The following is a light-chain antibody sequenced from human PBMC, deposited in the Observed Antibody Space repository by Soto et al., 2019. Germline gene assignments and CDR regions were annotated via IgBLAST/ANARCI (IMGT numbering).Light chain of an antibody. CDR2: DGS. Sequence: EIVLTQSPATLSLFPGERATLSCRASQSVGSYLSWSQQKPGQAPRLLIYDGSNRAPGIPARFSGSQSGTDFTLTIISLETEDFAVYHCQQRALLPLTFGQGTKLEIK. CDR3: QQRALLPLT. J-gene: IGKJ2*01. V-gene: IGKV3-11*01. CDR1: QSVGSY.